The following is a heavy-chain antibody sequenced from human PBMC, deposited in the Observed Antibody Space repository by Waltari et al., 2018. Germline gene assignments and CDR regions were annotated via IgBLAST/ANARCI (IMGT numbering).Heavy chain of an antibody. Sequence: EVQLVESGGGLGQPGGSLQLSWAASGVTFSASAMHWVRQASGKGLEWVGRMRSQANTYATAYGASVKGRFTISRDDSKNTAYLQMNSLKTEDTAVYYCSRRNGDGATDYWGQGTLVTVSS. CDR1: GVTFSASA. J-gene: IGHJ4*02. V-gene: IGHV3-73*02. CDR3: SRRNGDGATDY. D-gene: IGHD4-17*01. CDR2: MRSQANTYAT.